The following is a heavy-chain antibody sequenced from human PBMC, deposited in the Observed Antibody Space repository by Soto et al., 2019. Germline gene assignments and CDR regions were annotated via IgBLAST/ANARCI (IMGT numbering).Heavy chain of an antibody. D-gene: IGHD3-22*01. CDR3: ARESSYWDSSGYYYSYGMEV. CDR2: INAGNGNT. V-gene: IGHV1-3*01. J-gene: IGHJ6*02. Sequence: VNIYCRASVYPLTSYAMHTVSQAPGQRLEWIGWINAGNGNTNYAQKLQGRVTMTTDTSTSTAYMELRSLRSDETAVYYCARESSYWDSSGYYYSYGMEVWGQGTAVTVSS. CDR1: VYPLTSYA.